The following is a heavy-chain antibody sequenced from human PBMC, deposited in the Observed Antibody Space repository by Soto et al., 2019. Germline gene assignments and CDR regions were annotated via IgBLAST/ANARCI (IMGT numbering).Heavy chain of an antibody. J-gene: IGHJ6*02. D-gene: IGHD2-15*01. CDR3: SRHYCSGGSCYYYGRDV. Sequence: QLQLQESGPGLVKPSETLSLTCTVSGGSISSSGHYWGWVRQPPGKGLEWIGTIHYSGDAYYNPSSKSRVSISVDASMSQFSLKLNSVTAADTAMYYCSRHYCSGGSCYYYGRDVWGQGTTVTVSS. V-gene: IGHV4-39*01. CDR2: IHYSGDA. CDR1: GGSISSSGHY.